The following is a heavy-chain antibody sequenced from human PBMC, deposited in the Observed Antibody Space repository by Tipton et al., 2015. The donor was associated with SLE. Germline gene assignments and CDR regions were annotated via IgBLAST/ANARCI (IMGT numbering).Heavy chain of an antibody. CDR1: GGSISSYY. CDR3: ARGGLGNWFDP. CDR2: IYYSGST. Sequence: LRLSCTVSGGSISSYYWSWIRQPPGKGLEWIGYIYYSGSTNYNPSLKSRVTISVDTSKNQFSLKLSSVTAADTAVYYCARGGLGNWFDPWGQGTLVTVSS. D-gene: IGHD6-19*01. J-gene: IGHJ5*02. V-gene: IGHV4-59*01.